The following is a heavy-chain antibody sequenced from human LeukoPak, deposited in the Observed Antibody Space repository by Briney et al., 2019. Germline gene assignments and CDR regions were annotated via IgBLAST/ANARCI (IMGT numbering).Heavy chain of an antibody. CDR1: GYTFTGYY. J-gene: IGHJ6*02. CDR3: ARDYYCDSSGYYPSYYYYYGMDV. V-gene: IGHV1-2*02. CDR2: INPNSGGT. Sequence: ASVKVSCKASGYTFTGYYMHWVRQAPGQGLEWMGWINPNSGGTNYAQKFQGRVTMTRDTSISTAYMELSRLRSDDTAVYYCARDYYCDSSGYYPSYYYYYGMDVWGQGTTVTVSS. D-gene: IGHD3-22*01.